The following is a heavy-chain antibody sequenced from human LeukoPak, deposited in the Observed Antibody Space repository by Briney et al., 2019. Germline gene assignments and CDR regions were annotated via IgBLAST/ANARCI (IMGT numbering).Heavy chain of an antibody. CDR3: ARGRRGGLDY. D-gene: IGHD3-10*01. Sequence: GGSLRLSCAASGFTFSNYDMHWVRQGIGKGLEWVSSISTAGDTYYLGSVKGRFTISRENAKNSLYLHMNSLRAGDTAVFYCARGRRGGLDYWGQGTLVTVSS. V-gene: IGHV3-13*01. J-gene: IGHJ4*02. CDR2: ISTAGDT. CDR1: GFTFSNYD.